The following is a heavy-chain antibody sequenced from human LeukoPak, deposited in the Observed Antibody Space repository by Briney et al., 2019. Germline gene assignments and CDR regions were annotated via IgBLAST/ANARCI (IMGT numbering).Heavy chain of an antibody. V-gene: IGHV4-4*07. Sequence: SETLSLTRSVSGAPLTPYYWNWIRQPPGKGLEWIGRYASGSTTHNPSLKSQFTMSIDTSKNQISLKLTSVTAADTAVYYCATGDHSFDNWGQGTLVTVTP. CDR3: ATGDHSFDN. CDR1: GAPLTPYY. D-gene: IGHD7-27*01. J-gene: IGHJ4*02. CDR2: YASGST.